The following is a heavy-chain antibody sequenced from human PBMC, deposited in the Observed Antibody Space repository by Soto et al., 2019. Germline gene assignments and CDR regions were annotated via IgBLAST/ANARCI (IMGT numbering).Heavy chain of an antibody. D-gene: IGHD4-17*01. CDR1: GFTFSSYA. J-gene: IGHJ4*02. CDR2: ISGSGGST. CDR3: AKYPYGDYVGYYFDY. V-gene: IGHV3-23*01. Sequence: GGSLRLSCAASGFTFSSYAMSWVRQAPGKGLEWVSAISGSGGSTYYADSVKGRFTISRDNSKNTLYLQMNSLRAEDTAVYYCAKYPYGDYVGYYFDYWGQGTLVTASS.